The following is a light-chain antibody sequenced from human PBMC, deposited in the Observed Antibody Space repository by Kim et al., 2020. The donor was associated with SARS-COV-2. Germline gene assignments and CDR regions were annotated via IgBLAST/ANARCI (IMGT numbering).Light chain of an antibody. CDR3: VLARQFPLT. J-gene: IGKJ5*01. V-gene: IGKV2-24*01. CDR2: KIS. CDR1: PSRVPSGGNTY. Sequence: PAPTSCPACPSRVPSGGNTYLSWLQQRPGQPPRLLIYKISNRFSGVPPTFRGSGAGTDFTLKISRVESEDVEVYYWVLARQFPLTFGPETRLEIK.